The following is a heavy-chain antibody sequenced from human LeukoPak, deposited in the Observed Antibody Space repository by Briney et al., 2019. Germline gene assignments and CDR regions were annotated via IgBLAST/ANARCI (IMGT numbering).Heavy chain of an antibody. Sequence: GSLRLSCAASGFTFSSYAMSWVRQAPGKGLEWVSAISGSGGSTYYADSVKGRFTISRDNSKNTLYLQMNSLRAEDTAVYYCAEITYRRRIVVVIQYYFDYWGQGTLVTVSS. CDR3: AEITYRRRIVVVIQYYFDY. CDR2: ISGSGGST. CDR1: GFTFSSYA. V-gene: IGHV3-23*01. J-gene: IGHJ4*02. D-gene: IGHD3-22*01.